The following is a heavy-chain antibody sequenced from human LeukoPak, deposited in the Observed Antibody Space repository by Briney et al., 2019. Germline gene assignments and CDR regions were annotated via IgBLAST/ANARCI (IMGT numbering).Heavy chain of an antibody. CDR1: GYSFTSYW. CDR3: ARQQLSGGGKRDAFDI. Sequence: GESLKISCKGSGYSFTSYWIGWVRQLPGKGLEWMGIIYPGDSDTRYSPSFQGQVTISADKSISTAYLQWSSLKASDTAMYYCARQQLSGGGKRDAFDIWGQGTMVTVSS. D-gene: IGHD2-15*01. V-gene: IGHV5-51*01. J-gene: IGHJ3*02. CDR2: IYPGDSDT.